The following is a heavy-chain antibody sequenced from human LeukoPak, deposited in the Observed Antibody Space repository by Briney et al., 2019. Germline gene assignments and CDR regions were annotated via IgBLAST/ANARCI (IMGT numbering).Heavy chain of an antibody. CDR3: ARTGVNTAMVTG. J-gene: IGHJ4*02. CDR1: GGSISSGGYS. V-gene: IGHV4-30-2*01. Sequence: SQTLSLTCAVSGGSISSGGYSWSWIRQPPGKGLEWIGYIYHSGSTYYNPSLKSRVTISVDRSKNQFSLKLSSVTAADTAVYYCARTGVNTAMVTGWGQGTLVTVSS. D-gene: IGHD5-18*01. CDR2: IYHSGST.